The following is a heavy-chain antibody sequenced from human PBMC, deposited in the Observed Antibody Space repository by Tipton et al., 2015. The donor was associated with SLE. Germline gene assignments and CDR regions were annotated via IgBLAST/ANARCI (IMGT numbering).Heavy chain of an antibody. V-gene: IGHV4-34*01. D-gene: IGHD6-6*01. CDR2: INHSGST. CDR1: GGSFSGYY. CDR3: ARGRSWYEQLGDYFDY. Sequence: AGLVKPSETLSLTCAVYGGSFSGYYWSWIRQPPGKGLEWIGEINHSGSTNYNPSLKSRVTISVDTSKNQFSLKLSSVTAADTAVYYCARGRSWYEQLGDYFDYWGQGTLVTVSS. J-gene: IGHJ4*02.